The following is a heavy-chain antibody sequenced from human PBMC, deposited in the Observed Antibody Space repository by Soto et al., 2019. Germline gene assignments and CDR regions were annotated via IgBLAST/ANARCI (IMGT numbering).Heavy chain of an antibody. Sequence: SQTLSLPSDISGDSASSISSAWNWIRQSPSRGLELLGRTYYRSKWIHEYTVSMESRITINPDTSKNQFSLHIYSVTPEDTAVYYCAGVVWFRGMDVWGQGTPVTVSS. V-gene: IGHV6-1*01. CDR2: TYYRSKWIH. CDR3: AGVVWFRGMDV. J-gene: IGHJ6*02. D-gene: IGHD3-16*01. CDR1: GDSASSISSA.